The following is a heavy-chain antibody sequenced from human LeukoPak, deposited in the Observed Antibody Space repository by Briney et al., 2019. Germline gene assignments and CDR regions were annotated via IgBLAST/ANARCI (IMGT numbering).Heavy chain of an antibody. V-gene: IGHV4-59*08. Sequence: SETLSLTCTVSGGSISSYYWSWIRQPPGKGLEWIGYIYYSGSTNYNPSLKSRVTISVDTSKNQFSLKLSSATAADTAVYYCARHYTDVAFWSGYNQPYYFDYWGQGTLVTVSS. CDR3: ARHYTDVAFWSGYNQPYYFDY. CDR1: GGSISSYY. J-gene: IGHJ4*02. CDR2: IYYSGST. D-gene: IGHD3-3*01.